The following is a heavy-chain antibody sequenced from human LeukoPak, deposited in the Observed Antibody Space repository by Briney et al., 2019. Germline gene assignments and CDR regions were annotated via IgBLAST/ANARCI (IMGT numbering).Heavy chain of an antibody. CDR2: INPSGGST. CDR1: GYTFTSYY. Sequence: ASVKVSCKASGYTFTSYYMHWVRQAPGQGLEWMGIINPSGGSTSYAQKFQGRVTMTRDTSISTAYMELSRLRSDDTAVYYCARAPVPGYCSGGSCYPQLYWGQGTLVTVSS. CDR3: ARAPVPGYCSGGSCYPQLY. J-gene: IGHJ4*02. V-gene: IGHV1-46*01. D-gene: IGHD2-15*01.